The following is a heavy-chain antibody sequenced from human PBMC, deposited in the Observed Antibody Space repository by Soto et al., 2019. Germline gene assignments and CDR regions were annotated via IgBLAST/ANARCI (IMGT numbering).Heavy chain of an antibody. CDR1: GYTFTSYD. CDR3: ARDCYNH. CDR2: MNPNSGNT. D-gene: IGHD2-21*01. V-gene: IGHV1-8*01. J-gene: IGHJ5*02. Sequence: QVQLVQSGAEVKKPGASVKVSCKASGYTFTSYDINWVRQATGQGLEWMGWMNPNSGNTGYAKKFQRKLTMTRNTSIITAYMELSSLRSEDTAEYYCARDCYNHWGQGTLVTVS.